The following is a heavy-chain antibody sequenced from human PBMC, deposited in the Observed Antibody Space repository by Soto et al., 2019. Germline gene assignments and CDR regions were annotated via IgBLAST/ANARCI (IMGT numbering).Heavy chain of an antibody. D-gene: IGHD1-26*01. CDR1: GGSISSGGYY. CDR2: IYYSGST. V-gene: IGHV4-31*01. J-gene: IGHJ4*02. CDR3: AREGGIVGATAADY. Sequence: QVQLQESGPGLVKPSQTLSLTCTVSGGSISSGGYYWSWIRQHPGKGLEWIGYIYYSGSTYYNPSLNGLVTISVDTSKTQFSLKLSSVTAADTAVYYCAREGGIVGATAADYWGEGTLVTVSS.